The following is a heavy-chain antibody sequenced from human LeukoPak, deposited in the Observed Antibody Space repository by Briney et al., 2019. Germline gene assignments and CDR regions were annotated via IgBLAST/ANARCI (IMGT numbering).Heavy chain of an antibody. CDR3: AKDSKPNSSSWSYYFDY. V-gene: IGHV3-23*01. Sequence: GGSLRLSCAASGFTFSSYGMSWVRQAPGKGLEWVSAISGSGGSTYYADSVKGRFTISRDNSKNTLYLQMNSLRAEDTAVYYCAKDSKPNSSSWSYYFDYWGQGTLVTVSS. D-gene: IGHD6-13*01. J-gene: IGHJ4*02. CDR2: ISGSGGST. CDR1: GFTFSSYG.